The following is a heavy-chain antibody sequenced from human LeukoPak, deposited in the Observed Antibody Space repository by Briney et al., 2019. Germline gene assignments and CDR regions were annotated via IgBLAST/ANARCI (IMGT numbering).Heavy chain of an antibody. J-gene: IGHJ5*02. Sequence: PGGSLRLSFAASGFTFSSYAISWVRQAPGKGLEWVSVISGSGGSTYYADPVKGRFTISRDNSKNTLYLQMNSLRAEDTAVYYCAKDLRGAGYNWFDPWGQGTLVTVSS. D-gene: IGHD3-10*01. CDR1: GFTFSSYA. CDR3: AKDLRGAGYNWFDP. V-gene: IGHV3-23*01. CDR2: ISGSGGST.